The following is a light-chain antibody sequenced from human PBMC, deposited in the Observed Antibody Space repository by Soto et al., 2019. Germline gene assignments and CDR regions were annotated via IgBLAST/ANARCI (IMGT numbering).Light chain of an antibody. CDR3: QQYERPPFA. V-gene: IGKV3-20*01. CDR2: DAS. Sequence: EIVLTQSPGTLSLFPGDRATLSCRASQRLFNNYLAWYQQKPGQAPRLLIYDASSRAAGVPDRVTGGGSGTDFPLTISRLEPEDFALYFCQQYERPPFAFGQGTKLEIK. J-gene: IGKJ2*01. CDR1: QRLFNNY.